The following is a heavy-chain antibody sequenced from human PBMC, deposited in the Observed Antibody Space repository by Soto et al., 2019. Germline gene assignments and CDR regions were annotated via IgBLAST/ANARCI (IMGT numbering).Heavy chain of an antibody. J-gene: IGHJ6*02. CDR1: GGTFSSYA. D-gene: IGHD1-26*01. CDR2: IIPIFGTA. V-gene: IGHV1-69*13. CDR3: ARSPYSGTKGQIYYYGMDV. Sequence: ASVKVSCKASGGTFSSYAISWVRQAPGQGLEWMGGIIPIFGTANYAQKFQGRVTITADESTSTAYMELSSLRSEDTAVYYCARSPYSGTKGQIYYYGMDVWGQGTTVTVSS.